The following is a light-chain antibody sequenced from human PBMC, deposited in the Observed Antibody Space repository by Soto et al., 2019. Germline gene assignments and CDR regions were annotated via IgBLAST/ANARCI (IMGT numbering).Light chain of an antibody. Sequence: QSVLTQPASVSGSAGESITISCTGTSSDVGGYNYVSWYQQHPGKAPKLMIYDVSNRPSGVSNRFSGSKSGNTASLTISGLQAEDEADYYCSSYTSSSTLVFGGGIKLTVL. V-gene: IGLV2-14*01. CDR1: SSDVGGYNY. CDR2: DVS. CDR3: SSYTSSSTLV. J-gene: IGLJ2*01.